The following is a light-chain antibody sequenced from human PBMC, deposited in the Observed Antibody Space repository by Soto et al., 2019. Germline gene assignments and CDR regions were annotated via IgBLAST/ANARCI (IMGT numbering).Light chain of an antibody. Sequence: QSALTQPASVSGSPGQSITISCTGTSSDVGGYNYVSWYQQHPGKDPKLMIYAVSNRPSGVSNRFSGSKSGNTASLTSSGLQAEDEADYYCSSYTSSSTLVFGGGTKLTVL. J-gene: IGLJ2*01. CDR1: SSDVGGYNY. CDR2: AVS. CDR3: SSYTSSSTLV. V-gene: IGLV2-14*01.